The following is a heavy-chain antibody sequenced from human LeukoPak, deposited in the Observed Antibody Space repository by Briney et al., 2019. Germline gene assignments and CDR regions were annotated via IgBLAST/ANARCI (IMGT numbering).Heavy chain of an antibody. CDR3: ARLEPSSSWYYFDY. D-gene: IGHD6-13*01. CDR1: XYSXXSXW. Sequence: CKXXXYSXXSXWXGWVRQMPXKGLEWMGIIYPGDSDTRYSPSFQGQVTISADKSISTAYLQWSSLKASDTAMYYCARLEPSSSWYYFDYWGQGTLVTVSS. CDR2: IYPGDSDT. J-gene: IGHJ4*02. V-gene: IGHV5-51*01.